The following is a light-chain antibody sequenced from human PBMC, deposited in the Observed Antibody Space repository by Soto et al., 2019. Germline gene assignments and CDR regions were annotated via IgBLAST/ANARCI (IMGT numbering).Light chain of an antibody. V-gene: IGLV2-14*01. CDR2: EVS. CDR3: SSYTISSTYA. Sequence: QSALTQPASVSGSPGQSITISCTGTSSDVGGYNYVSWYQQHPGKAPKLMIYEVSNRPSGVSNRFSGSKSGNTASLTISWLQAEDEADYYCSSYTISSTYAFGAGTKVTVL. J-gene: IGLJ1*01. CDR1: SSDVGGYNY.